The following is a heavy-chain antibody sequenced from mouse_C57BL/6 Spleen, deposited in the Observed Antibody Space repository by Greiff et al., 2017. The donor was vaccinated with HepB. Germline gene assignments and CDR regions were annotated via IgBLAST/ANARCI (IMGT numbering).Heavy chain of an antibody. V-gene: IGHV2-2*01. J-gene: IGHJ3*01. CDR2: IWSGGST. CDR3: ARNFGYSKAAWCAY. CDR1: GFSLTSYG. D-gene: IGHD2-5*01. Sequence: VKLMESGPGLVQPSQSLSITCTVSGFSLTSYGVHWVRQSPGKGLEWLGVIWSGGSTDYNAAFISRLSISKDNSKSQVFFKMNSLQADDTAIYYCARNFGYSKAAWCAYWGQGTLVTVSA.